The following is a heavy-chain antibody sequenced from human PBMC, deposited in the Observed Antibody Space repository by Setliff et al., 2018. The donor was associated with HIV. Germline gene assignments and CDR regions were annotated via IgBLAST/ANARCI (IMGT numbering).Heavy chain of an antibody. CDR1: GGSIGIYY. CDR2: IYYTGST. CDR3: ASEAWTSYRSSSGYYYYYMDV. J-gene: IGHJ6*03. V-gene: IGHV4-59*01. D-gene: IGHD6-6*01. Sequence: SETLSLTCTVSGGSIGIYYWSWLRQPPGKGLEWLGYIYYTGSTNYNPSLTSRVTISVDTSKNQLSLKLSSVTAADTAVYYCASEAWTSYRSSSGYYYYYMDVWGKGTTVTVSS.